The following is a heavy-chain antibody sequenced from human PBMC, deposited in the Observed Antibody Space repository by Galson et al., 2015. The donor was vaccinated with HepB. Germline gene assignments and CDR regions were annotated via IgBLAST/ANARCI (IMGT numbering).Heavy chain of an antibody. V-gene: IGHV4-34*01. J-gene: IGHJ4*02. D-gene: IGHD6-13*01. CDR2: INHSGST. Sequence: ETLSLTCAVYGGSFSGYYWSWIRQPPGKGLEWIGEINHSGSTNYDPSLKSRVTMSVDTSKNQFSLILSSVTAADTAVYYCARPPEQQLVPGYFDYWGQGTLVTVSS. CDR1: GGSFSGYY. CDR3: ARPPEQQLVPGYFDY.